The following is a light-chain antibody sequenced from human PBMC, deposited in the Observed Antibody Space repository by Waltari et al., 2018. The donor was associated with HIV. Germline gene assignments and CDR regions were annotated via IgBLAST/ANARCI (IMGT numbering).Light chain of an antibody. CDR1: NLDEKY. J-gene: IGLJ2*01. V-gene: IGLV3-1*01. CDR3: QAWDSHTVV. Sequence: SYALTQPPSVSVSPGQTANIPCSGDNLDEKYTSWYQQKADQAPVLLMYQDTKRPAGIPARFSGSVSGNTATLTISGTLPLDEGDYYCQAWDSHTVVFGGGTKLTVL. CDR2: QDT.